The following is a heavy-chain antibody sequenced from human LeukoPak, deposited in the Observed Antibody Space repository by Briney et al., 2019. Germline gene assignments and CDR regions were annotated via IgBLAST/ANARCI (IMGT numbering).Heavy chain of an antibody. CDR1: GFTFCSYW. V-gene: IGHV3-74*01. Sequence: TGGSLRLSCAASGFTFCSYWMQRVRQAPGQGLVWGSRIKTDGTTTDYADSVKGRFTVSRENAKNTLYLQMDSLRAEDTAVYYCARGPYTSGVYRLDYWGQGTLVTVSS. J-gene: IGHJ4*02. CDR3: ARGPYTSGVYRLDY. CDR2: IKTDGTTT. D-gene: IGHD6-19*01.